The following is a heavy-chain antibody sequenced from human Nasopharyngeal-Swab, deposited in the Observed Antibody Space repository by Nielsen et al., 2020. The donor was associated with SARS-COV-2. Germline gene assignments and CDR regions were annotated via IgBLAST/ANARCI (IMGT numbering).Heavy chain of an antibody. CDR1: GYIFTSYG. CDR3: ARDRQDSSGYEPFDY. CDR2: ISPYNGNT. V-gene: IGHV1-18*04. D-gene: IGHD3-22*01. J-gene: IGHJ4*02. Sequence: SVKVSCKASGYIFTSYGISWVRQAPGQGLEWMGWISPYNGNTNYAQKLQGRVTMTTDTSTSSAYMELRSLRSDDTAVYYCARDRQDSSGYEPFDYWGQGTLVTVSS.